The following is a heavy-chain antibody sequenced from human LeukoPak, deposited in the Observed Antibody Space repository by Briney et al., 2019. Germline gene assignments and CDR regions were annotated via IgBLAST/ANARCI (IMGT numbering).Heavy chain of an antibody. CDR2: INHSGST. CDR1: GGSFSGYY. Sequence: SETLSLTCAVYGGSFSGYYWSWIRQPPGKGLEWIGEINHSGSTNYNPSLESRVTISVDTSKNQFSLKLSSVTAADTAVYYCARGPRIAAAGPPDYWGQGTLVTVSS. CDR3: ARGPRIAAAGPPDY. D-gene: IGHD6-13*01. J-gene: IGHJ4*02. V-gene: IGHV4-34*01.